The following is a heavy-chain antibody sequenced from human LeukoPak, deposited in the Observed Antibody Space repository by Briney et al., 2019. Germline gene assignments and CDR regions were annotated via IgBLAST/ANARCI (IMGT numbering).Heavy chain of an antibody. J-gene: IGHJ3*02. CDR3: ARVMDFWSSNGNGAFDI. CDR1: GGSISSSSYY. V-gene: IGHV4-39*07. CDR2: IYYSGST. D-gene: IGHD3-3*01. Sequence: TSETLSLTCTVSGGSISSSSYYWGWIRQPPGKGLEWIGSIYYSGSTYYNPSLKSRVTISVDTSKNQFSLKLSSVTAADTAVYYCARVMDFWSSNGNGAFDIWGQGTMVTVSS.